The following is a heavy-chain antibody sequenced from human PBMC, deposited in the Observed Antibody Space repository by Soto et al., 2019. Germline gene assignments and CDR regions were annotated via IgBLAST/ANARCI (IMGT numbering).Heavy chain of an antibody. CDR1: GGTFSSYA. V-gene: IGHV1-69*01. D-gene: IGHD3-22*01. J-gene: IGHJ4*02. CDR2: IIPIFGTA. Sequence: QVQLVQSGAEVQKPGSSVKVSCKASGGTFSSYAISWVRQAPGQGLEWMGGIIPIFGTANYAQKFQGRVTITADESTSTAYMELSSLRSEDTAVYYCAVSYYYDSSGYSYYFDYWGQGTLVTVSS. CDR3: AVSYYYDSSGYSYYFDY.